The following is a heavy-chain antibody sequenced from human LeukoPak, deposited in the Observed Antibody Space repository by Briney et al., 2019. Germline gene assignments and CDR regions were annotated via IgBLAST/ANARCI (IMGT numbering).Heavy chain of an antibody. CDR1: GGSFSGYY. J-gene: IGHJ1*01. V-gene: IGHV4-34*01. CDR3: ARGRNTNRYFQY. CDR2: INHSGST. Sequence: SETLSLTCAVYGGSFSGYYWSWIRQPPGKGLEWIGEINHSGSTNYNPSLKSRVTISVDTSKNQFSLKLSSVTAADTAVYYCARGRNTNRYFQYWGQGTLVTVSS. D-gene: IGHD1-14*01.